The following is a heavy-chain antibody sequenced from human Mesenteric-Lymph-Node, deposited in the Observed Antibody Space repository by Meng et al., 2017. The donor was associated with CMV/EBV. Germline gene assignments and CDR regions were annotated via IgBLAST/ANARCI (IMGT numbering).Heavy chain of an antibody. V-gene: IGHV4-34*01. CDR2: INHSGST. CDR3: ARHDFWSGYLDY. J-gene: IGHJ4*02. D-gene: IGHD3-3*01. CDR1: GGSFSGYY. Sequence: GPLRLPCAVYGGSFSGYYWSWIRQPPGKGLEWIGEINHSGSTNYNPSLKSRVTISVDTSKNQFSLKLSSVTAADTAVYYCARHDFWSGYLDYWGQGTLVTVSS.